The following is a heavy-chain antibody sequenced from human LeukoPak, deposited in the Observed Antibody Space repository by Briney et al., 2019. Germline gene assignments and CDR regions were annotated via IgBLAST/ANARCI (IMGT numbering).Heavy chain of an antibody. CDR2: INPNSGGT. CDR3: ARVDSSGHYYLDY. CDR1: GYTFTGYY. J-gene: IGHJ4*02. Sequence: ASVKVSCKASGYTFTGYYMHWVRQAPGQGLEWMGWINPNSGGTNYAQKFQGRVTMTRDTSISTAYMELSRLRSDDTAVYYCARVDSSGHYYLDYWGQGILVIVSS. V-gene: IGHV1-2*02. D-gene: IGHD3-22*01.